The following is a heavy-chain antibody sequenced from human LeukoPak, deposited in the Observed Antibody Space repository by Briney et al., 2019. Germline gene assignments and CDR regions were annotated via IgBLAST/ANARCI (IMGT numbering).Heavy chain of an antibody. CDR3: TRDYRGKDV. V-gene: IGHV3-7*01. J-gene: IGHJ6*02. Sequence: GGSLRLSCAASGFTFSTYWMSWVRQAPGKGPEWVANIKQDGSDKFYADSMKGRFTISRDNAKNSVYLQMDSLRVEDTAVYYCTRDYRGKDVWGRGTTVTVSS. D-gene: IGHD3-16*02. CDR2: IKQDGSDK. CDR1: GFTFSTYW.